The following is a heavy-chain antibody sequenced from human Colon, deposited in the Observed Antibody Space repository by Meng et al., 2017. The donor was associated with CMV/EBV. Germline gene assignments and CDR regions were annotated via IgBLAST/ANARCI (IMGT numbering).Heavy chain of an antibody. CDR2: MNPNSGET. CDR3: AVIVPATDYSYGTDV. CDR1: GGTFSSYT. V-gene: IGHV1-8*02. J-gene: IGHJ6*02. Sequence: ASVKVSCKASGGTFSSYTISWVRQAPGQGLEWMGWMNPNSGETGFARKFQGRITMTRDTSISTAYLELTTLKSEDTGLYFCAVIVPATDYSYGTDVWGQGTTVTVSS. D-gene: IGHD2-15*01.